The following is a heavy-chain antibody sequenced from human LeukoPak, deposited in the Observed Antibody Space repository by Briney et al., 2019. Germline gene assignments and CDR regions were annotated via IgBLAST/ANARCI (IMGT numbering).Heavy chain of an antibody. CDR3: AREERFDNDAFDI. CDR1: GYTFTSYD. V-gene: IGHV1-8*03. D-gene: IGHD1-1*01. Sequence: ASVKVSCKASGYTFTSYDINWVRQATGQGLEWMGWMNPNSGNTGYAQKFQGRVTITRNTSISTAYMELSSLRSEDTAVYYCAREERFDNDAFDIWGQGTMVTVSS. J-gene: IGHJ3*02. CDR2: MNPNSGNT.